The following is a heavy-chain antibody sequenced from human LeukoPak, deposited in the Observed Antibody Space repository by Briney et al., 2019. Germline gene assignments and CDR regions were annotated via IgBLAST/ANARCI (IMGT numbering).Heavy chain of an antibody. Sequence: SQTLSLTCAISGDSVSSNSAAWNWISQSPSRGLEWLGRTYYRSKWYNDYAVSVKSRITINPDTSKNQFSLQLNSVTPEDTAVYYCARGSRVEMATIFAPFDYWGQGTLVTVSS. CDR3: ARGSRVEMATIFAPFDY. V-gene: IGHV6-1*01. J-gene: IGHJ4*02. CDR1: GDSVSSNSAA. CDR2: TYYRSKWYN. D-gene: IGHD5-24*01.